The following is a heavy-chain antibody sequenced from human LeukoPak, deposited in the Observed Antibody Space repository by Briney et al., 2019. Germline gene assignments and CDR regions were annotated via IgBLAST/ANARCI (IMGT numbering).Heavy chain of an antibody. V-gene: IGHV3-74*01. D-gene: IGHD5-12*01. CDR2: INSDGSST. CDR3: APNIVATLSF. J-gene: IGHJ4*02. Sequence: GGSLRLSCAASGFTFSNYWMHWVRQDPGKGLVWVSRINSDGSSTSYADSVKGRFTISRDNAKNTLYLQMNSLRVYDTAVYYCAPNIVATLSFWGQGTLVTVS. CDR1: GFTFSNYW.